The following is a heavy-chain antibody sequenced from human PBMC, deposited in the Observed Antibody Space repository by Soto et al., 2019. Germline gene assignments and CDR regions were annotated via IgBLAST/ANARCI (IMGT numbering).Heavy chain of an antibody. J-gene: IGHJ3*02. V-gene: IGHV4-59*08. CDR3: ASHSALSRFGESHGAFDI. D-gene: IGHD3-10*01. CDR2: IYYSGST. Sequence: QVQLQESGPGLVKPSETLSLTCTFSGGSISNYHWSWIRQPPGKGLEWIGYIYYSGSTNYNPSLKSRVNISVDTSKNQFSLKLSSVTAADTAMYYCASHSALSRFGESHGAFDIWGPGTMVTVSS. CDR1: GGSISNYH.